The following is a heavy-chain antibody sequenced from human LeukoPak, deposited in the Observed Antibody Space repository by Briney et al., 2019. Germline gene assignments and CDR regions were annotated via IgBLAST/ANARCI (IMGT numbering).Heavy chain of an antibody. CDR1: GFTFSLYE. J-gene: IGHJ4*01. D-gene: IGHD6-19*01. Sequence: GGSLRLSCAASGFTFSLYEVNWVRQAPGKGLEWISYISRSGGTIYYADSVKGRFTTSRDNAKNSLYLQMNSLRVEDTAVYYCARDSFSSGWFLFDYWGHGALVTVSS. CDR2: ISRSGGTI. V-gene: IGHV3-48*03. CDR3: ARDSFSSGWFLFDY.